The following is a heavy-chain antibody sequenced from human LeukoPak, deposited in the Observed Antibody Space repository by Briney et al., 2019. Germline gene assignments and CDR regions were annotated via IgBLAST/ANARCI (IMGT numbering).Heavy chain of an antibody. Sequence: GGSLRLFCAASGFTFSSYSMNWVRQAPGKGLEWVSSISSSSSYIYYADSVKGRFTISRDNAKNSLYLQMNSLRAEDTAVYYCARGTYRYSGYDDAFDIWGQGTMVTVSS. V-gene: IGHV3-21*01. CDR1: GFTFSSYS. CDR3: ARGTYRYSGYDDAFDI. J-gene: IGHJ3*02. CDR2: ISSSSSYI. D-gene: IGHD5-12*01.